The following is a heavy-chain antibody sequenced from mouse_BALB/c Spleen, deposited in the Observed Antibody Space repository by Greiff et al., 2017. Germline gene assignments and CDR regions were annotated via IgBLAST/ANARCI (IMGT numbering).Heavy chain of an antibody. CDR3: ARGEYGLGGY. CDR2: IDPSDSYT. V-gene: IGHV1-69*02. Sequence: QVQLQQSGAELVKPGASVKLSCKASGYTFTSYWMHWVKQRPGQGLEWIGEIDPSDSYTNYNQKFKGKATLTVDKSSSTAYMQLSSLTSEDSAVYYCARGEYGLGGYWGQGTTLTVSS. J-gene: IGHJ2*01. D-gene: IGHD1-1*02. CDR1: GYTFTSYW.